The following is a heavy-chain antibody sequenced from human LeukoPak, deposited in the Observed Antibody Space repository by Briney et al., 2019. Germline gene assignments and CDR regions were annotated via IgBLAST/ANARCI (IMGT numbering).Heavy chain of an antibody. V-gene: IGHV1-2*02. Sequence: GASVKVSCKASGYTFTGYYIHWLRQAPGQGLEWMGWINPNSGGTNSVQKFQGRVTMARDMSISTSFMELNRLRSDDTAVYYCARGPSSWNGLGAFDIWGQGTMVTVSS. D-gene: IGHD6-13*01. CDR3: ARGPSSWNGLGAFDI. CDR2: INPNSGGT. CDR1: GYTFTGYY. J-gene: IGHJ3*02.